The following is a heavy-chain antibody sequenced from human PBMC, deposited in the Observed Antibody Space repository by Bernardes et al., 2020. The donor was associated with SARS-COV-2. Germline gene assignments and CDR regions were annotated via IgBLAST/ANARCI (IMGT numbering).Heavy chain of an antibody. V-gene: IGHV3-33*01. CDR1: GFTFSTYG. CDR2: IWFDGSNK. CDR3: ARAAAYSSSWLDY. D-gene: IGHD6-13*01. J-gene: IGHJ4*02. Sequence: GRSLRLFCAASGFTFSTYGMHWVRQAPGKGLEWVAVIWFDGSNKYYADSVKGRFTISRDNSKNTLYLQMNSLRADETAVYYCARAAAYSSSWLDYWGRGTLVSVSS.